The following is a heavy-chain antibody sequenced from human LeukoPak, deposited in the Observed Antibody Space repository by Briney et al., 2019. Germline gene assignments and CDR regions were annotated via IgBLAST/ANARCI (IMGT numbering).Heavy chain of an antibody. CDR2: INPNSGGT. Sequence: GASVKVSCKASGYTFTGYYMHWVRQAPGQGLEWMGWINPNSGGTNYAQKFQGRVTMTRNTSISTAYMELSSLRSEDTAVYYCARVSWLNYYMDVWGKGTTVTISS. CDR3: ARVSWLNYYMDV. J-gene: IGHJ6*03. CDR1: GYTFTGYY. V-gene: IGHV1-2*02. D-gene: IGHD5-12*01.